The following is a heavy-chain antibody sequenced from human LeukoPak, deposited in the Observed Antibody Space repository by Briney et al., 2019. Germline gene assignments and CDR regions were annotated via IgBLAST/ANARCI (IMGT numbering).Heavy chain of an antibody. D-gene: IGHD6-13*01. CDR1: GFALSSYW. CDR3: ARDIAPAGLFFDY. CDR2: IKYDGSEK. J-gene: IGHJ4*02. V-gene: IGHV3-7*01. Sequence: GGSLRLSCAASGFALSSYWMSWVRQAPGKGLEWVANIKYDGSEKDYVDSVKGRFTISRDNAKNSLYLQMNSLRAEDTAVYYCARDIAPAGLFFDYWGQGTLVTVSS.